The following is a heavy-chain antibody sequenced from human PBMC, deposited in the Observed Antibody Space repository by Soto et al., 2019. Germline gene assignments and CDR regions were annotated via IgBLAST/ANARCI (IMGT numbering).Heavy chain of an antibody. J-gene: IGHJ4*02. D-gene: IGHD6-6*01. V-gene: IGHV4-31*03. Sequence: PSETLSLTCSVSGGSITNGGHYWSWIRQRPGEGLEWIGIIYYSGSTSYHPSLKSRATISLDRSKNQFSLKLNSVTAADSAVYYCTGHYSSSWVYNYWGQGTSVTVSS. CDR3: TGHYSSSWVYNY. CDR1: GGSITNGGHY. CDR2: IYYSGST.